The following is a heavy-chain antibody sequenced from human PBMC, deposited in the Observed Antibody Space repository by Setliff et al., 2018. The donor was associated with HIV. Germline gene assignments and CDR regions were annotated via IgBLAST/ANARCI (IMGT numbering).Heavy chain of an antibody. J-gene: IGHJ4*02. CDR2: IKEDGSDQ. D-gene: IGHD3-9*01. V-gene: IGHV3-7*01. CDR1: GFIFSRNW. Sequence: GGSLRLSCAASGFIFSRNWMTWVRQAPGKGLEWGANIKEDGSDQRYVDSVKVRFTISSDNAKNSLYLQMNSLRAEDTAVYYCWRWYNDIVTGWWVIDYWGQGALVTVSS. CDR3: WRWYNDIVTGWWVIDY.